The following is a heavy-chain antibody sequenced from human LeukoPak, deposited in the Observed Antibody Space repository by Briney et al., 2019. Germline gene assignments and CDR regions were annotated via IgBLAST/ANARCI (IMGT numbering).Heavy chain of an antibody. J-gene: IGHJ4*02. CDR1: GFTFSSYG. CDR2: ISYDGSNK. CDR3: AKDFGGSYYAGFDY. V-gene: IGHV3-30*18. D-gene: IGHD1-26*01. Sequence: GRSLRLSCAASGFTFSSYGMHRVRQAPGKGLEWVAVISYDGSNKYYADSVKGRFTISRDNSKNTLYLQMNSLRAEDTAVYYCAKDFGGSYYAGFDYWGQGTLVTVSS.